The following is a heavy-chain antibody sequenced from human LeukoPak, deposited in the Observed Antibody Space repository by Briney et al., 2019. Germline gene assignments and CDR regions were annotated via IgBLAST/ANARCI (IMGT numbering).Heavy chain of an antibody. V-gene: IGHV4-4*07. CDR1: RGSTSTYY. CDR3: ARDLQNLDLGFDY. CDR2: IYTSGTT. D-gene: IGHD1-14*01. J-gene: IGHJ4*02. Sequence: SETLSLTCTVSRGSTSTYYWSWLRQPAGKGLEWIGRIYTSGTTNYNPSLKSRVTMSVDTSKNQFSLKLKSVTAADTGVYYCARDLQNLDLGFDYWGQGTLVTVSS.